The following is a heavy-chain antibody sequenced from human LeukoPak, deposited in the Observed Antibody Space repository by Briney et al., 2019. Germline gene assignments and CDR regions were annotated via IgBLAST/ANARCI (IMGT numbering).Heavy chain of an antibody. CDR2: ISAYNGNT. J-gene: IGHJ4*02. Sequence: GASVKVSCKASGYTFTSYGISWVRQAPGQGLEWMGWISAYNGNTNYAQKLQGRVTMTTDTSTSTAYMELRSLRSDDTAVYYCARDSGGGVVAVTAIYDYWGQGTLVTVSS. CDR1: GYTFTSYG. V-gene: IGHV1-18*01. D-gene: IGHD2-21*02. CDR3: ARDSGGGVVAVTAIYDY.